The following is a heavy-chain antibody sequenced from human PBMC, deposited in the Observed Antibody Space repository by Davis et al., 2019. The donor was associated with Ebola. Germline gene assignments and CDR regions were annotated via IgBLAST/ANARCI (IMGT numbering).Heavy chain of an antibody. V-gene: IGHV3-53*01. Sequence: GESLKIPCAASGLIVSDNYMSWVRQAPGKGPEWVSVLYRDGRTYYADSVKGRFTISRDNSKNTLYLQMNSLRGEDTAMYYCARHASGDFWYFGRWGRGTLVTVSS. CDR2: LYRDGRT. CDR1: GLIVSDNY. CDR3: ARHASGDFWYFGR. D-gene: IGHD3-10*01. J-gene: IGHJ2*01.